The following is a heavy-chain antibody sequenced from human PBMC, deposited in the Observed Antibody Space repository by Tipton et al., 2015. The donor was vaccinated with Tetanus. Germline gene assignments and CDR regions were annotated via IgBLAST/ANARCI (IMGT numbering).Heavy chain of an antibody. CDR2: IYQTDST. Sequence: TLSLTCNVSGGLITTGGYSWGWIRQPPGQGLEWLGYIYQTDSTYYNPSLKSRVTISTDKSKNQVSLRLNSVTAADTAVYFCARTPDYYYGMDVWGQGTTVTVSS. V-gene: IGHV4-30-2*01. CDR3: ARTPDYYYGMDV. CDR1: GGLITTGGYS. J-gene: IGHJ6*02.